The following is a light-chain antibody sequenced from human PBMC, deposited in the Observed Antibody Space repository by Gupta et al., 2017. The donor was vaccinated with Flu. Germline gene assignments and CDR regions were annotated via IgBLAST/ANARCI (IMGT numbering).Light chain of an antibody. V-gene: IGKV1-5*03. CDR1: QSIRNW. CDR2: QAS. CDR3: QQYSTYSLYA. J-gene: IGKJ2*01. Sequence: STLSASVGDRVTITCRASQSIRNWLAWYQQRPGKAPKLLISQASNLQSGVPSRFSGSGSGTEFTLTINSLQPDDFATYYCQQYSTYSLYAFGQGTKLEIK.